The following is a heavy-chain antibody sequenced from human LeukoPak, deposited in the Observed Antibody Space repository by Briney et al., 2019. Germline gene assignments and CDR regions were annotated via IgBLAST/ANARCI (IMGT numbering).Heavy chain of an antibody. CDR1: GGSFSGYY. Sequence: SETLSLTCAVYGGSFSGYYWSWIRQPPGKGLEWIGSIYYSGSTYYNPSLKSRVTISVDTSKNQFSLKLSSVTAADTAVYYCARGSSFWSGYFLPDVWGKGTTVTVSS. D-gene: IGHD3-3*01. CDR3: ARGSSFWSGYFLPDV. V-gene: IGHV4-34*01. CDR2: IYYSGST. J-gene: IGHJ6*04.